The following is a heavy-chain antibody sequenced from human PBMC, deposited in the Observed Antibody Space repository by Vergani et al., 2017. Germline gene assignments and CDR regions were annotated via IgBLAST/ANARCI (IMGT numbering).Heavy chain of an antibody. CDR2: IYPGDSDT. D-gene: IGHD2-2*01. J-gene: IGHJ3*02. CDR3: ARLIYCSSTSCHDAFDI. CDR1: GYSFTSYW. Sequence: EVPLVQSGAEVKKPGESLKISCKCSGYSFTSYWIGWVRQLPGKGLEWMGIIYPGDSDTRYSPSFQGKVTISADKSISTAYLQWSSLKASDTAMYYCARLIYCSSTSCHDAFDIWGQGTMVTVSS. V-gene: IGHV5-51*01.